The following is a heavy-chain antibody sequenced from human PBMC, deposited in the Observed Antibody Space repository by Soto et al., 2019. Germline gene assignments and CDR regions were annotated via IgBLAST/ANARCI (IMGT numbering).Heavy chain of an antibody. CDR2: SYYSGST. D-gene: IGHD3-10*01. CDR1: GGSISSYD. V-gene: IGHV4-59*12. CDR3: ARVFLWGYMVRGVHDY. Sequence: SETLSLTCTVSGGSISSYDWSWIRKQPGKGMEWIGNSYYSGSTYYNPSLKSRVTISVDTSKNQFSLKLSSVTAADTAVYYCARVFLWGYMVRGVHDYWGQGTLVTVSS. J-gene: IGHJ4*02.